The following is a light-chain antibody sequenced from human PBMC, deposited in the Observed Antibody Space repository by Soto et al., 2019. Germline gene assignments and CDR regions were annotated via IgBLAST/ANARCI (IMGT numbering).Light chain of an antibody. Sequence: QSVLTQPASVSGSPGQSITISCTGTSSDVGGHNSVSWYRQDPGKAPKLMIYDVSNRPSGVSDRFSGSKSGNTASLTISGLQAEDEADYYCSSYTSSSTPYVFGTGTKVTVL. CDR3: SSYTSSSTPYV. J-gene: IGLJ1*01. CDR1: SSDVGGHNS. CDR2: DVS. V-gene: IGLV2-14*01.